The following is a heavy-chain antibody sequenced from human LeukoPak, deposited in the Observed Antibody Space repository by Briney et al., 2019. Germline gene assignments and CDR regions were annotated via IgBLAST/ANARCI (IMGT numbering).Heavy chain of an antibody. Sequence: PSETLSLTSTLSRGSTSVSSYCWGWIRQSPWNGLEWIANIFYGGTTYHNPSLMSRVTLSVDTSKNQFSLKLSSVTAADAAVYYCARLSRVAYYTDYWGRGTLVTVSS. CDR1: RGSTSVSSYC. CDR2: IFYGGTT. CDR3: ARLSRVAYYTDY. V-gene: IGHV4-39*01. J-gene: IGHJ4*02. D-gene: IGHD3-10*01.